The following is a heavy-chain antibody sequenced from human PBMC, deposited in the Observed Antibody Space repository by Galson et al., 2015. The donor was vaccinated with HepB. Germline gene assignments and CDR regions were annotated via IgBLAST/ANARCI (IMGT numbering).Heavy chain of an antibody. J-gene: IGHJ3*02. CDR2: IRYDGSNK. Sequence: SLRLSCAASGFTFSSYGMHWLRQAPGKGLEGVAFIRYDGSNKYYADSVKGRFTISRDNSKNTLYLQMNSLRAEDTAVYYCAKDYEDVIVVVNLGSDAFVIWGQGTMVTVSS. CDR3: AKDYEDVIVVVNLGSDAFVI. V-gene: IGHV3-30*02. D-gene: IGHD3-22*01. CDR1: GFTFSSYG.